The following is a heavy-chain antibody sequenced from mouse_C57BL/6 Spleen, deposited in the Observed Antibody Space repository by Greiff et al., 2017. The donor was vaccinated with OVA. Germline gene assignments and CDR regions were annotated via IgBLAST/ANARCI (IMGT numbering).Heavy chain of an antibody. D-gene: IGHD1-1*01. V-gene: IGHV1-69*01. CDR2: IDPSDSYT. J-gene: IGHJ2*01. Sequence: QVQLQQPGAELVMPGASVKLSCKASGYTFTSYWMHWVKQRPGQGLEWIGEIDPSDSYTNYNQKFKGKSTLTVDKSSSTAYMQLSSLTSEDSAVYYCARSGDYGSRGYFDYWGQGTTLTVSS. CDR3: ARSGDYGSRGYFDY. CDR1: GYTFTSYW.